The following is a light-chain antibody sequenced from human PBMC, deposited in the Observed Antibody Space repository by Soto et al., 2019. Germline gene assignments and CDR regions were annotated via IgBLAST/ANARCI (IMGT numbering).Light chain of an antibody. V-gene: IGLV8-61*01. CDR1: SGSVSTSFY. CDR2: TTN. CDR3: VLYVGSGTWV. Sequence: QTVVTQEPSFSVSPGGTVTLTCGLSSGSVSTSFYPSWYQQTPGQAPRTLIYTTNTRSSGVPDRFSGAILGNKAALTIMGAQADDESDYYCVLYVGSGTWVFGGGTKLTVL. J-gene: IGLJ3*02.